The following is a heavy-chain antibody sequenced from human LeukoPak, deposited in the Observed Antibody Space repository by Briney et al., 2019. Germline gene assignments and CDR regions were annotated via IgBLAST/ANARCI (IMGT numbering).Heavy chain of an antibody. V-gene: IGHV4-61*02. J-gene: IGHJ3*02. CDR1: GGSISSGSYY. CDR2: IYTSGSP. D-gene: IGHD1-7*01. Sequence: SQTLSLTCTVSGGSISSGSYYWSWIRQPAGQGLEWIGRIYTSGSPNYNPSLKSRVTISVDTSKNQFSLKLSSVTAADTAVYYCARDRLGGGNYPDAFDIWGQKTMVTVSS. CDR3: ARDRLGGGNYPDAFDI.